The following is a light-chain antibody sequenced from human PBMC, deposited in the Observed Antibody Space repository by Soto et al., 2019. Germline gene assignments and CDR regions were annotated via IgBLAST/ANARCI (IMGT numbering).Light chain of an antibody. Sequence: DFQMPQSPSSVSASLGDRFTITCLSIQDISDWLAWYQQKPGKAPRLLIFAASNLHTEVPSRFSGSGYGTDFSLTINGLQPEDFATYYCQQAKSFPLTFGGGTKVHIK. V-gene: IGKV1-12*01. CDR3: QQAKSFPLT. J-gene: IGKJ4*01. CDR1: QDISDW. CDR2: AAS.